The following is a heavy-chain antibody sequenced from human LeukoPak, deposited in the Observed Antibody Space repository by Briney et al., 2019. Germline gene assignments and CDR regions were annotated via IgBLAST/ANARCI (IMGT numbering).Heavy chain of an antibody. CDR3: ARGNVVVPAEVYYYYMDV. D-gene: IGHD2-2*01. Sequence: ASVKVSCKASGYTFTSYGISWVRQAPGQGLEWMGWISAYNGNTNYAQKLQGRVTMTTDTSTSTAYMELSSLRSEDTAVYYCARGNVVVPAEVYYYYMDVWGKGTTVTVSS. J-gene: IGHJ6*03. V-gene: IGHV1-18*01. CDR1: GYTFTSYG. CDR2: ISAYNGNT.